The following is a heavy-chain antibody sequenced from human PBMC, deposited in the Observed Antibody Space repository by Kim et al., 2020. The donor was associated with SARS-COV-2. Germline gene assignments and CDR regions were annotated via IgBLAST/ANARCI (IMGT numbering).Heavy chain of an antibody. D-gene: IGHD6-13*01. CDR1: GGSISSSSYY. CDR2: IYYSGST. CDR3: ARLMGGYSSSWYDSGSGVPA. V-gene: IGHV4-39*01. J-gene: IGHJ5*02. Sequence: SETLSLTCTVSGGSISSSSYYWGWIRQPPGKGLEWIGSIYYSGSTYYNPSLKSRVTISVDTSKNQFSLKLSSVTAADTAVYYCARLMGGYSSSWYDSGSGVPAWGQGTLVTVSS.